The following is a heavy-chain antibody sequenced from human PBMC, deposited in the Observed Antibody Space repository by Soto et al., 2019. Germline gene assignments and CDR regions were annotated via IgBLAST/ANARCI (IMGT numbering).Heavy chain of an antibody. D-gene: IGHD4-4*01. J-gene: IGHJ4*02. CDR2: VLPFLDIT. CDR1: GGTFSIYT. V-gene: IGHV1-69*02. Sequence: QVQLVQSGSEVKKPGSSVRVSCKTSGGTFSIYTISWVRQAPGQGLEWMGRVLPFLDITSYSQRFQGRVTITADRTTTTSDREVSSVRSEDTAVYYCARYRDNSHCPNFDSWGQGTLVTVSS. CDR3: ARYRDNSHCPNFDS.